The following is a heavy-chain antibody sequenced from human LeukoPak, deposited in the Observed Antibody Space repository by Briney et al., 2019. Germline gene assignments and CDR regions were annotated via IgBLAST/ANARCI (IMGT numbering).Heavy chain of an antibody. CDR2: ISYDGSEK. J-gene: IGHJ4*02. V-gene: IGHV3-30*03. CDR1: GFTFSSYG. CDR3: GVVVVAAGDY. Sequence: GGSLRLSCAASGFTFSSYGMHWVRQAPGKGLEWVATISYDGSEKYYAVSVRGRFTISRDNSENTLELQMNSLRVEDTSVYYCGVVVVAAGDYWGQGTLVTVSS. D-gene: IGHD2-15*01.